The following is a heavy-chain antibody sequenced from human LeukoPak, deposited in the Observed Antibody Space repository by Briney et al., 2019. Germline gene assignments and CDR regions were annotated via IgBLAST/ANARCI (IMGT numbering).Heavy chain of an antibody. D-gene: IGHD5-12*01. CDR1: GYTFTGYY. V-gene: IGHV1-2*02. CDR3: ARDRIVATIWEGVDY. J-gene: IGHJ4*02. CDR2: INPNSGGT. Sequence: ASVKVSCKASGYTFTGYYMHWVRQAPGQGLEWMGWINPNSGGTNYAQKFQGRVTMTRDTSISTAYMELSRLRSDDTAVYYCARDRIVATIWEGVDYWGQGTLVTVSS.